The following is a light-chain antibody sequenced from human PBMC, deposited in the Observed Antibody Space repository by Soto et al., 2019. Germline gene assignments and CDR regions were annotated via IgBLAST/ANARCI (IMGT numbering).Light chain of an antibody. V-gene: IGLV6-57*02. Sequence: NFMLTQPHSVSESPGKTVTISFTGSSGSVASNYVHWYQRRPGSAPTIVIYGDNQRPSGVPDRFSGSIDSSSNSASLAISRLKTEDEADYFCQSYDRSSLYVFGTGTKVTV. CDR2: GDN. J-gene: IGLJ1*01. CDR3: QSYDRSSLYV. CDR1: SGSVASNY.